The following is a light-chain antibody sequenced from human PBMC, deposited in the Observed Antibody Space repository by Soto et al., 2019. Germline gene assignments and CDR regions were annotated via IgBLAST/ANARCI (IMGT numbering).Light chain of an antibody. Sequence: QAVVTQPPSASGSPGQSVAISCTGTSSDVGGYNYVSWYQQHPGKAPKLMIYEVNKRPSGVPDRFSGSKSGNTASLTVYGLQAEDEADYYCSSYAGSSNVFGTGTKLTVL. CDR2: EVN. V-gene: IGLV2-8*01. J-gene: IGLJ1*01. CDR1: SSDVGGYNY. CDR3: SSYAGSSNV.